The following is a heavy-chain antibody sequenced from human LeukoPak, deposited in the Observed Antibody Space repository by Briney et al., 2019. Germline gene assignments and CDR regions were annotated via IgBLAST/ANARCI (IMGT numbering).Heavy chain of an antibody. CDR3: ARDMAAAGTGWFDP. V-gene: IGHV1-2*02. CDR1: GYTFTSYG. CDR2: INPNSGGT. J-gene: IGHJ5*02. D-gene: IGHD6-13*01. Sequence: ASVKVSCKASGYTFTSYGISWVRQAPGQGLEWMGWINPNSGGTNYAQKFQGRVTMTRDTSISTAYMELSRLRSDDTAVYYCARDMAAAGTGWFDPWGQGTLVTVSS.